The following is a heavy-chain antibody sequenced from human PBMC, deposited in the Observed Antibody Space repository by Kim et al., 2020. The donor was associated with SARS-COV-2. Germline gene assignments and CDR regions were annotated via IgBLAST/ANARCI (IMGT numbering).Heavy chain of an antibody. Sequence: SETLSLTCAVYGGSFSGYYWSWIRQPPGKGLEWIGEINHSGSTNYNPSLKSRVTISVDTSKNQFSLKLSSVTAADTAVYYCARVIVGGSGSYYLYYYYYGMDVWGQGTTVTVSS. CDR2: INHSGST. CDR3: ARVIVGGSGSYYLYYYYYGMDV. V-gene: IGHV4-34*01. D-gene: IGHD3-10*01. CDR1: GGSFSGYY. J-gene: IGHJ6*02.